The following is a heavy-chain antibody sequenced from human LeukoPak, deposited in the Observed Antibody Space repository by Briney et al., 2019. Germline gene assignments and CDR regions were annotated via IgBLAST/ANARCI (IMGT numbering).Heavy chain of an antibody. Sequence: GGSLRLSCATSGFSFSSTSLNWVRQAPGKGLQYVSSIDTSSYTYYADSVKGRFTISRDNAKNSLYLQMNSLRAEDTGLYYCAREINTDDYYSHDYWGQGTLVTVSS. J-gene: IGHJ4*02. CDR2: IDTSSYT. CDR3: AREINTDDYYSHDY. V-gene: IGHV3-21*01. CDR1: GFSFSSTS. D-gene: IGHD3-22*01.